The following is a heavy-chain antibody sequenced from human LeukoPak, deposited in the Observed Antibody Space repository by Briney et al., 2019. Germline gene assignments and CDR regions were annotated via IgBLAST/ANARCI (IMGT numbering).Heavy chain of an antibody. J-gene: IGHJ4*02. V-gene: IGHV4-59*11. Sequence: SETLSLTCTVSGGSISNHYWSWMRQPPGKGLEWIGNIYYTGSTNYNPSLNSRVTISVDTSKNHFSLKLGSVTAADTAVYYCAREGTTVTHFDYWGQGTLVTVSS. D-gene: IGHD4-11*01. CDR3: AREGTTVTHFDY. CDR2: IYYTGST. CDR1: GGSISNHY.